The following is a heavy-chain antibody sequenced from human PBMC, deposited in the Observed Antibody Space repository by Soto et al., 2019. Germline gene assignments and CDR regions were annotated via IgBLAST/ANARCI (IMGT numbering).Heavy chain of an antibody. Sequence: ASVKVSCKASGYTFTGYYMHWVRQAPGQGLEWMGWINPNSGGTNYAQKFQGGVTMTRDTSISTAYMELSRLRSDDTAVYYCARHYYYGSGSYNYYYGMDVWGQGTTVTVSS. J-gene: IGHJ6*02. CDR2: INPNSGGT. D-gene: IGHD3-10*01. CDR3: ARHYYYGSGSYNYYYGMDV. V-gene: IGHV1-2*02. CDR1: GYTFTGYY.